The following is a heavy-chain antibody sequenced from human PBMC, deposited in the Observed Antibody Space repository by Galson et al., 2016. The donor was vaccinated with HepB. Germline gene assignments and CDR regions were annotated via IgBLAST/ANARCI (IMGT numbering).Heavy chain of an antibody. CDR1: GDSVTSDNTC. CDR2: THYRSTWFN. CDR3: TRGYMQNGMNV. J-gene: IGHJ6*02. Sequence: CAISGDSVTSDNTCWNWIRQSPSRGLEWLGRTHYRSTWFNDYADSVKSRITVTSGTSKNQFSLQLDSVTPDDTATYFCTRGYMQNGMNVWGQGTTVTV. V-gene: IGHV6-1*01. D-gene: IGHD5-24*01.